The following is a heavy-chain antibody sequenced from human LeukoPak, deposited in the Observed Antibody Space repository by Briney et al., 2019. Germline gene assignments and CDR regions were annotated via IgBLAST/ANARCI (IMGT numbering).Heavy chain of an antibody. J-gene: IGHJ3*02. V-gene: IGHV4-34*01. CDR1: GGSFSGYY. CDR2: INHSGST. Sequence: PSETLSLTCAVYGGSFSGYYWSWIRQPPGKGLEWIGEINHSGSTNYNPSLKSRVTISVDTSKNQFSLKLSSVTAADTAVYYCARPGFDILTGTDAFDIWGQGTMVTVSS. CDR3: ARPGFDILTGTDAFDI. D-gene: IGHD3-9*01.